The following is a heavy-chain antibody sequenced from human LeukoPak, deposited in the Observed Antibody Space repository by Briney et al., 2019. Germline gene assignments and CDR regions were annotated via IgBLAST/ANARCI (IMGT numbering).Heavy chain of an antibody. CDR2: IDDTGDYT. CDR1: GFTFTNYA. CDR3: AKEGHRHGIPYFDC. J-gene: IGHJ4*02. Sequence: GGSLRLSCAASGFTFTNYAMSWVRQAPGKGLEWVSGIDDTGDYTYYADSVRGRSTISRDNSKSTLYLQMNSLRPDDSAVYYCAKEGHRHGIPYFDCWGQGILVTVSS. V-gene: IGHV3-23*01. D-gene: IGHD2-8*01.